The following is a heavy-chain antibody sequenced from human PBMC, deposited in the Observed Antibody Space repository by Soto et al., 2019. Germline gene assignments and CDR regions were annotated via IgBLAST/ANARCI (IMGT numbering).Heavy chain of an antibody. D-gene: IGHD4-17*01. CDR2: IYYSGST. CDR1: GGSISSGDYY. V-gene: IGHV4-30-4*01. CDR3: ARSSYGDYMNTFDY. J-gene: IGHJ4*02. Sequence: PSETLSLTCTVSGGSISSGDYYWSWIRQPPGKGLEWIGYIYYSGSTYYNPSLKSRVTISVDTSKNQFSLKLSSVTAADTAVYYCARSSYGDYMNTFDYWGQGTLVTVSS.